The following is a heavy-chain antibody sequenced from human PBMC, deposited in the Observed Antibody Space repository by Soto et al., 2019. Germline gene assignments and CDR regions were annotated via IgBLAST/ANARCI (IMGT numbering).Heavy chain of an antibody. D-gene: IGHD3-3*01. Sequence: EVQLVESGGGLVQPGGSLRLSCANSDFIFTDAWMNWVRQAPGKGLEWVGRIKTKAQGETKDYAAPVKGRFTISRDARNTLHLQMTSLRTEDTALYYCTTGSYEGYWGQGVLVTVSS. CDR1: DFIFTDAW. CDR2: IKTKAQGETK. CDR3: TTGSYEGY. J-gene: IGHJ4*02. V-gene: IGHV3-15*07.